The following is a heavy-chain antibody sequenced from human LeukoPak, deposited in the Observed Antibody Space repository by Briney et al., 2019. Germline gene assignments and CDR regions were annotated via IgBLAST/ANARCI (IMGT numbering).Heavy chain of an antibody. J-gene: IGHJ4*02. CDR1: GYSFTSYW. CDR2: IDPSDSYT. CDR3: ARHTFGGIVAIDY. D-gene: IGHD5-12*01. Sequence: GESLRISCKGSGYSFTSYWISWVRQMPGKGLEWMGRIDPSDSYTNHSPSFQGHVTISADKSISTAYLQWSSLKASDTAMHYCARHTFGGIVAIDYWGQGTLVTVSS. V-gene: IGHV5-10-1*01.